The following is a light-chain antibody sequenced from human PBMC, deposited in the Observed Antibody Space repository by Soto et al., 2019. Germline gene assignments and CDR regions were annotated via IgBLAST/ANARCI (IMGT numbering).Light chain of an antibody. J-gene: IGKJ1*01. CDR2: DVS. CDR3: QHHKMYSPWT. Sequence: DIQMTQSPSSLSASVGDRVTITCQASQDISNYLNWYQQRPGKAPKLLIYDVSSLQSGVPSRFSGSGSGTEFTLTISSLQPDDFATYYCQHHKMYSPWTGGQGTKVDIK. CDR1: QDISNY. V-gene: IGKV1-5*01.